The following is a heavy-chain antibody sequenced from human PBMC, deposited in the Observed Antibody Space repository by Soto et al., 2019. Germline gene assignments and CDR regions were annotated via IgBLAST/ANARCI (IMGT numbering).Heavy chain of an antibody. V-gene: IGHV4-31*03. CDR1: GGSISSGGYY. Sequence: PSQTISLTSTVCGGSISSGGYYWSWIRQRTGKGLEWIGYIYYSGSTYYKPSLNSRVTISVDTYKNQFSLKLSSVTAADTAVYYCERVLPDPTVYYLDYWGQGTLVTVSS. CDR2: IYYSGST. CDR3: ERVLPDPTVYYLDY. J-gene: IGHJ4*02.